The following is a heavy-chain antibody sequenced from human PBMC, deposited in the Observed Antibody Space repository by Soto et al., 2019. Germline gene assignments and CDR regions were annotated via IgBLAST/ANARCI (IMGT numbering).Heavy chain of an antibody. Sequence: GGSLRLSCAASGFTFSSYSMNWVRQAPGKGLEWVSSISSSSSYIYYADSVKGRFTISRDNAKNSLYLQMNSLRAEDTAVYYCARGGVAVRGVIRYYGMDVWGQGTTVTASS. CDR1: GFTFSSYS. J-gene: IGHJ6*02. V-gene: IGHV3-21*01. CDR2: ISSSSSYI. CDR3: ARGGVAVRGVIRYYGMDV. D-gene: IGHD3-10*01.